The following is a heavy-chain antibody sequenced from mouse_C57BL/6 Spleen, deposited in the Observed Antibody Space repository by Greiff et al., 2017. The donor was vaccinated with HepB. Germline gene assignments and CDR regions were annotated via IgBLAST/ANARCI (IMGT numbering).Heavy chain of an antibody. V-gene: IGHV1-39*01. CDR2: INPNYGTT. CDR3: ARSRIYYDYDGGYFDV. D-gene: IGHD2-4*01. CDR1: GYSFTDYN. J-gene: IGHJ1*03. Sequence: EVQLQQSGPELVKPGASVKISCKASGYSFTDYNMNWVKQSNGKSLEWIGVINPNYGTTSYNQKFKGKATLTVDQSSNTAYMQLDSLTSEDSAVYYCARSRIYYDYDGGYFDVWGTGTTVTVSS.